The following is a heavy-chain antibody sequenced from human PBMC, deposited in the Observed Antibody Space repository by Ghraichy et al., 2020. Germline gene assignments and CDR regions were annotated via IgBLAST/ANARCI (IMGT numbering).Heavy chain of an antibody. CDR2: INAYNGDT. D-gene: IGHD3-22*01. CDR1: GYTFTSDG. CDR3: ARGRHRSGYYY. J-gene: IGHJ4*02. Sequence: ASVKVSCKASGYTFTSDGITWVRQAPGQGLEWMGWINAYNGDTSYAQNLQGRFTMTTETSRSTDYMELRSLRSDDTAVYFCARGRHRSGYYYWGQGTLVTVSS. V-gene: IGHV1-18*01.